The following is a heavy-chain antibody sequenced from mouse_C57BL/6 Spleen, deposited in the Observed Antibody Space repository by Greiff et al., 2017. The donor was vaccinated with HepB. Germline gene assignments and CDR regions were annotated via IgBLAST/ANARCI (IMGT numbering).Heavy chain of an antibody. V-gene: IGHV14-1*01. D-gene: IGHD2-10*02. CDR1: GFNIKDYY. CDR3: TEGYGNYVPFAY. CDR2: IDPEDGDT. Sequence: VQLQQSGAELVRPGASVKLSCTASGFNIKDYYMHWVKQRPEQGLEWIGRIDPEDGDTEYAPKFQGKATMTADTSSNTAYLQLSSLTSEDTAVYYCTEGYGNYVPFAYWAKGLWSLSLQ. J-gene: IGHJ3*01.